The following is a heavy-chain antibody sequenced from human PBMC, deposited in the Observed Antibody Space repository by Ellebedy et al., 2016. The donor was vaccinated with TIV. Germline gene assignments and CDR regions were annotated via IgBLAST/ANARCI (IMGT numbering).Heavy chain of an antibody. D-gene: IGHD3-16*01. CDR3: ARVSGSFDYVGEFDY. Sequence: GGSLRLSXAAAGISFSYYGMHWVRQAPGKGLEWVALIWYDGSKKYYADSVKGRFTVSRDNSKNTFYLQMNSLRVDDTAVYYCARVSGSFDYVGEFDYWGQGTLVSVSS. J-gene: IGHJ4*02. CDR1: GISFSYYG. CDR2: IWYDGSKK. V-gene: IGHV3-33*01.